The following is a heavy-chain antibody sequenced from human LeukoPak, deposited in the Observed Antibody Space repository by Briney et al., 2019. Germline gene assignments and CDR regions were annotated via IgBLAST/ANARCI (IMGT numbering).Heavy chain of an antibody. CDR3: ARDNPDLLLGYCSSTSCADY. D-gene: IGHD2-2*01. CDR1: GGSISSGDYY. Sequence: SETLSLTCTVSGGSISSGDYYWSWVRQPPGKGLEWIGYIYYSGSTYYSPSLKSRVTISVDTSKNQFSLKLSSVTAADTAVYYCARDNPDLLLGYCSSTSCADYWGQGTLVTVSS. V-gene: IGHV4-30-4*08. CDR2: IYYSGST. J-gene: IGHJ4*02.